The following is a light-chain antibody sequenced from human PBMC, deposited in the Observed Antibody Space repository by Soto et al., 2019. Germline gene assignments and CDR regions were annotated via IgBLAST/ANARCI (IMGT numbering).Light chain of an antibody. CDR1: QTISSY. CDR3: QQSSNLPYT. CDR2: ATS. Sequence: DIQMTQSPSSLSASVGDRVTITCRASQTISSYLNWYQQNPGKAPKLLIYATSSLQSGVPSRFSGSGSGTDFTLTISSLQPEDFETYYCQQSSNLPYTFGQGTKLEIK. V-gene: IGKV1-39*01. J-gene: IGKJ2*01.